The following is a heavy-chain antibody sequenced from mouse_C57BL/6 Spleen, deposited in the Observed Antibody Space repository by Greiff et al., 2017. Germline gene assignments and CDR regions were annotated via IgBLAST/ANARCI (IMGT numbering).Heavy chain of an antibody. D-gene: IGHD2-5*01. CDR1: GYAFTNYL. CDR2: INPGSGGT. V-gene: IGHV1-54*01. CDR3: ARDSNYPYYYAMDY. J-gene: IGHJ4*01. Sequence: VKVVESGAELVRPGTSVKVSCKASGYAFTNYLIEWVKQRPGQGLEWIGVINPGSGGTNHNEKFKGKATLTADKSSSTAYMQLSSLTSEDSAVYFCARDSNYPYYYAMDYWGQGTSVTVSS.